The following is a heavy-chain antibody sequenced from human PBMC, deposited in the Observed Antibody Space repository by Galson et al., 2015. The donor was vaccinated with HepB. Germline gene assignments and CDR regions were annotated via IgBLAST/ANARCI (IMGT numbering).Heavy chain of an antibody. Sequence: SLRLSCAASGFAFNKYWMHWVRQAPGKGLVWVSRINVDASSTSYADSVKGRFTISRDNAKNTLYLQMNSLRAEDTAVYYCARAFPQWLGSDLGYWGQRTLVTVAS. CDR1: GFAFNKYW. D-gene: IGHD6-19*01. J-gene: IGHJ4*02. CDR2: INVDASST. V-gene: IGHV3-74*01. CDR3: ARAFPQWLGSDLGY.